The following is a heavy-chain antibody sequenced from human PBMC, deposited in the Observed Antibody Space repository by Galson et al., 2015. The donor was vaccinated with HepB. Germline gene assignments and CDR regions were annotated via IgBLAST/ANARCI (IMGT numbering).Heavy chain of an antibody. J-gene: IGHJ4*02. Sequence: SLRLSCAGSGFTFSSYGMHWVRQAPGKGLEWVAVISYDGSKKLYADSVNGRFTISRDYSKNTLYLVMNSLRPEDTAVYYCARDGTWELLEYYFDSWGQGTLVTVSS. CDR1: GFTFSSYG. D-gene: IGHD1-26*01. CDR3: ARDGTWELLEYYFDS. V-gene: IGHV3-30*03. CDR2: ISYDGSKK.